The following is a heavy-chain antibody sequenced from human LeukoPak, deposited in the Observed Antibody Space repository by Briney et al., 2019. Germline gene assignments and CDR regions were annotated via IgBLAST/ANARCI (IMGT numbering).Heavy chain of an antibody. D-gene: IGHD4-17*01. CDR1: GYSISSGYY. CDR3: ASFGDYVPFDY. CDR2: IYHSGST. V-gene: IGHV4-38-2*02. J-gene: IGHJ4*02. Sequence: SETLSLTCTVSGYSISSGYYWGWIRQPPGKGLEWIGSIYHSGSTYYNPSLKSRVTISVDTSKNQFSLKLSSVTAADTAVYYCASFGDYVPFDYWGQGTLVTVSS.